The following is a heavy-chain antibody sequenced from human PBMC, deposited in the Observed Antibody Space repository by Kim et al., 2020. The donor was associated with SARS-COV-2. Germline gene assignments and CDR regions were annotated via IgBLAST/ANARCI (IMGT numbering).Heavy chain of an antibody. CDR1: GFTFSSYA. V-gene: IGHV3-64D*06. D-gene: IGHD3-10*01. CDR3: VKEDLGSYYYGSGTLGAFDI. CDR2: ISSNGGST. J-gene: IGHJ3*02. Sequence: GGSLRLSCSASGFTFSSYAMHWVRQAPGKGLEYVSAISSNGGSTYYADSVKGRFTISRDNSKNTLYLQMSSLRAEDTAVYYCVKEDLGSYYYGSGTLGAFDIWGQGTMVTVSS.